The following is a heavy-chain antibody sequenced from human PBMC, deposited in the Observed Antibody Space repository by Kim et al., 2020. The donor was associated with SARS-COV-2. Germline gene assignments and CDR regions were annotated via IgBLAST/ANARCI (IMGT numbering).Heavy chain of an antibody. CDR2: IYTSGST. CDR3: ARDFVDYGIDY. Sequence: SETLSLTCTVSGGSISSGSYYWSWIRQPAGKGLEWIGRIYTSGSTNYNPSLKSRVTISVDTSKNQFSLKLSSVTAADTAVYYCARDFVDYGIDYWGQGTLVTVSS. D-gene: IGHD4-17*01. V-gene: IGHV4-61*02. J-gene: IGHJ4*02. CDR1: GGSISSGSYY.